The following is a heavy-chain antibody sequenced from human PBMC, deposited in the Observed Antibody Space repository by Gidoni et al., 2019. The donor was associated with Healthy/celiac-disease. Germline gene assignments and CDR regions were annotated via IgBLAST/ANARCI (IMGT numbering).Heavy chain of an antibody. CDR2: IKSKTEGGKT. CDR3: TTEEYYYDSSGYHQTSDY. CDR1: AFTFSTAG. V-gene: IGHV3-15*01. D-gene: IGHD3-22*01. Sequence: EVQLVESGGGLGKPGGSLRLSCAAGAFTFSTAGRSWVRQAPGKGLEWVGRIKSKTEGGKTDYAAPVKGRFTNSRDDSKNTLYLQMNSLKTEDTAVYYCTTEEYYYDSSGYHQTSDYWGQGTLVTVSS. J-gene: IGHJ4*02.